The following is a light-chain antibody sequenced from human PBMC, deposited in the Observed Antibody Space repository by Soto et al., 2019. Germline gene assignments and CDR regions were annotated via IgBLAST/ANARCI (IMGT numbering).Light chain of an antibody. Sequence: EIILTQSPASLSVSPGERATLSCRASQSVNNNLAWYQQKRGHAPRLLIYGASTRATGIPGRFRGSGSGTEFTLTITSLQSEDFAVYFCQQYNNWPNTFGQGTKVDIK. J-gene: IGKJ2*01. CDR3: QQYNNWPNT. CDR2: GAS. CDR1: QSVNNN. V-gene: IGKV3-15*01.